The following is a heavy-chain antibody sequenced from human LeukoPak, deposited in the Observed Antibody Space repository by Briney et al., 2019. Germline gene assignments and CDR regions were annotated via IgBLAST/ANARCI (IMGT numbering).Heavy chain of an antibody. Sequence: GGSLRLSCAASGFTFSSYGMHWVRQAPGKGLEWVAVMSYDGSNKYYADSVKGRFTISRDNSKNTLYLQMNSLRAEDTAVYYCAKETGAGFYYYGSGSYSSWGRGTLVTVSS. CDR3: AKETGAGFYYYGSGSYSS. CDR1: GFTFSSYG. J-gene: IGHJ5*02. CDR2: MSYDGSNK. V-gene: IGHV3-30*18. D-gene: IGHD3-10*01.